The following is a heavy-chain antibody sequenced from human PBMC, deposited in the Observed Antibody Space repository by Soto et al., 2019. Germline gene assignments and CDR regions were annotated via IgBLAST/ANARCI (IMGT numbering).Heavy chain of an antibody. D-gene: IGHD6-19*01. CDR1: GFTLRTYG. V-gene: IGHV3-33*01. CDR2: VWYDGRKK. J-gene: IGHJ6*01. Sequence: GGSLRLSCAASGFTLRTYGMHWVRQAPGKGLEWVAVVWYDGRKKYYADSVKGRFTVSRDNSKNTLYLQMNSLRAEDTAVYYCARPLEQWQLGFGMDVWGQGSPVTVSS. CDR3: ARPLEQWQLGFGMDV.